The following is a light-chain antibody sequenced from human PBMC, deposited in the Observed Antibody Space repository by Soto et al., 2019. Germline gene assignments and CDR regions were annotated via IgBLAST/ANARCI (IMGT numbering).Light chain of an antibody. CDR3: AAWDDSLNGYV. CDR1: SSNIGSNT. V-gene: IGLV1-44*01. J-gene: IGLJ1*01. Sequence: QSVLTQPASASGTPGQRVTSSCSGSSSNIGSNTVNWYQQLPGTAPKLLIYSNNQRPSGVPDRFSGSKSGTSASLAISGLQSEDEADYYCAAWDDSLNGYVFGTGTKVTVL. CDR2: SNN.